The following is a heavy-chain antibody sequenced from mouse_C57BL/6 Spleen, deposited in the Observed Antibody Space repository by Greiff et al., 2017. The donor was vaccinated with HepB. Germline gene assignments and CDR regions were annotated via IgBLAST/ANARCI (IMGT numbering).Heavy chain of an antibody. Sequence: QVHLKQPGPKLVKPGASVKLSSKASGYPFTGTWMHWVRQSPGQGLGWIGRIHPSDSDTNYNQKFKGKATLTVDKSSSTAYMQLSSLTSEDSAVYYCAIGERWLLGWGQGTLVTVSA. CDR1: GYPFTGTW. D-gene: IGHD2-3*01. CDR2: IHPSDSDT. J-gene: IGHJ3*02. CDR3: AIGERWLLG. V-gene: IGHV1-74*01.